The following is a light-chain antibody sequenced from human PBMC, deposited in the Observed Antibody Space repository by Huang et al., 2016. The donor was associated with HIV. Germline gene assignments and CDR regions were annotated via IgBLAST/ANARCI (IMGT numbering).Light chain of an antibody. CDR3: QQYGSSPLT. CDR2: GAS. V-gene: IGKV3-20*01. J-gene: IGKJ4*01. CDR1: QSVRSSS. Sequence: EIVLTQSPGTLSLAPGERATLSCRASQSVRSSSLAWYQQKPGQSPRRLIFGASNRATGIPDRFSGSGSATDFTLTISRLEPEDFAVYYCQQYGSSPLTFGGGTKVEIK.